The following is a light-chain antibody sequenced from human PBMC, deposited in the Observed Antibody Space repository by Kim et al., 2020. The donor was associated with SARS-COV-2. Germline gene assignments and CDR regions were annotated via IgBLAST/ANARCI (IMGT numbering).Light chain of an antibody. J-gene: IGLJ2*01. CDR3: QSRDSSDKVV. CDR1: SLRSYY. Sequence: SSELTQDPAVSVALGQTVRITCQGDSLRSYYASWNQQKPGQVPVLVIYGKNNRPSGIPDRFSGSSSGNTASLTITGAQAEDEADYYCQSRDSSDKVVFGGGTQLTVL. V-gene: IGLV3-19*01. CDR2: GKN.